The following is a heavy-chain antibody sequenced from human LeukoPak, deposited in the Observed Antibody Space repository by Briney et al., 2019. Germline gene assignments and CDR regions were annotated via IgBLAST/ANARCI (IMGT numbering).Heavy chain of an antibody. D-gene: IGHD1-26*01. Sequence: HPGRSLRLSCAASGFTFSSYWMHWVRQAPGKGLVWVSRINSDGSSTSYADSVKGRFTISRDNAKNTLYLQMNSLRAEDTAVYYCARAPGGKAYDAFDIWGQGTMVTVSS. V-gene: IGHV3-74*01. J-gene: IGHJ3*02. CDR3: ARAPGGKAYDAFDI. CDR1: GFTFSSYW. CDR2: INSDGSST.